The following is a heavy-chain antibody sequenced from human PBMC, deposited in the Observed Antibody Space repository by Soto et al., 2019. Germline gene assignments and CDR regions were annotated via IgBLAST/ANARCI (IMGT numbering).Heavy chain of an antibody. CDR1: GFTFSSCA. V-gene: IGHV3-30-3*01. CDR3: ERDKSDLRFLEWSYYFDY. CDR2: ISYDGSNK. D-gene: IGHD3-3*01. J-gene: IGHJ4*02. Sequence: QVQLVESGGGVVQPGRSLRLSCAASGFTFSSCAMHWVRQAPGKGLEGVALISYDGSNKYYADSVKGRFTISRDNSKNALYLQMNSLRAEAPAVYYCERDKSDLRFLEWSYYFDYWGQGTLVTVSS.